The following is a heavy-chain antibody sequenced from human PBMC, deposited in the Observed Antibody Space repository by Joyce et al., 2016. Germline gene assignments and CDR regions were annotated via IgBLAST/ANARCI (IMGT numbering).Heavy chain of an antibody. Sequence: EVQLVESGGGLVQPGGSLRLSCVASGLTFSDYSMNWVRQVPGKGLEGVSYINSGSSSIYYADSVKGRFTISRDNAKNSLYLQMNSLGAEDTAVYYCAVRAGTYSFDCWGQGTLVTVSS. CDR3: AVRAGTYSFDC. D-gene: IGHD1-1*01. CDR1: GLTFSDYS. CDR2: INSGSSSI. V-gene: IGHV3-48*04. J-gene: IGHJ4*02.